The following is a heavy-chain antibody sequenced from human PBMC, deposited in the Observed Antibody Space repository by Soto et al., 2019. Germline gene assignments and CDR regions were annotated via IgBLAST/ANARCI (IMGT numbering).Heavy chain of an antibody. D-gene: IGHD1-26*01. CDR3: ARLGAGSELLVAGFDP. CDR1: GYTFTSYG. Sequence: QVQLVQSGAEVKKPGASVKVSCKASGYTFTSYGISWVRQAPGQGLEWMGWINAYNGNTNYAQKLQGRVTMTTDTSRSTAYMELRRLRCDATAVYYCARLGAGSELLVAGFDPWGQGTLVTVSS. V-gene: IGHV1-18*01. CDR2: INAYNGNT. J-gene: IGHJ5*02.